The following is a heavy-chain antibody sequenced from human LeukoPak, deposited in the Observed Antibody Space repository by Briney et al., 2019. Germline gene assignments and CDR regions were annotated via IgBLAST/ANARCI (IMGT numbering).Heavy chain of an antibody. V-gene: IGHV3-43*01. CDR1: GFTFDDYT. CDR3: AKKGVAVTSTGSYFDY. CDR2: ISWDGSTT. J-gene: IGHJ4*02. D-gene: IGHD6-19*01. Sequence: GGSLRLSCAASGFTFDDYTMHWVRQPPGKGLEWVSLISWDGSTTYYADSVKGRFTISRDNSKDSLYLQMNSLRTEDTAFYYCAKKGVAVTSTGSYFDYWGQGTLVTVSS.